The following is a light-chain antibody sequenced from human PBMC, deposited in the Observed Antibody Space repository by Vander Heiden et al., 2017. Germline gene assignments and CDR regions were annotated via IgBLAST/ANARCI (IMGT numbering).Light chain of an antibody. CDR1: TSDVGGSNS. J-gene: IGLJ1*01. CDR2: DVT. V-gene: IGLV2-11*01. CDR3: CSYAGTYTGV. Sequence: QSALTQPRSVSESPGPSVAISCTGTTSDVGGSNSVAWYQQHPGKAPKLMIYDVTQRPSGVPDRFSGSKSGNTASLTISGLQAEDEADYYCCSYAGTYTGVFGTGTRVTVL.